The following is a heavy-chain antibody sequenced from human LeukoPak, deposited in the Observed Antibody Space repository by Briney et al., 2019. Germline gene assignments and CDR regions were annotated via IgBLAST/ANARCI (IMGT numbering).Heavy chain of an antibody. J-gene: IGHJ3*02. D-gene: IGHD6-6*01. CDR1: GFTFSSYA. CDR2: ISGSGGST. V-gene: IGHV3-23*01. CDR3: AKSVRYSSSSEDAFDI. Sequence: GGSLRLSCAASGFTFSSYAMSWVRQAPGKGLEWVSGISGSGGSTYYAGSVKGRFTISRDNSKNTLYLQMNSLRAEDTAVYYCAKSVRYSSSSEDAFDIWGQGTMVTVSS.